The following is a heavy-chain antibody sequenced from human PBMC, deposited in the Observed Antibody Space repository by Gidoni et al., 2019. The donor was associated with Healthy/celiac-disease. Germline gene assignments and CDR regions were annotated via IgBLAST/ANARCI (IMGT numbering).Heavy chain of an antibody. CDR2: LYSGGTT. CDR3: ARGESTVVNYFDY. V-gene: IGHV3-53*01. J-gene: IGHJ4*02. D-gene: IGHD4-17*01. CDR1: GFTVSSNY. Sequence: EVQLVESGGGLIQPGGSLSLSCAASGFTVSSNYMSWVRQAPGKGLEWVSFLYSGGTTYYADSVKGRFTISRDNSKNTLYLQMNSLRAEDTAVYYCARGESTVVNYFDYWGQGTLVTVSS.